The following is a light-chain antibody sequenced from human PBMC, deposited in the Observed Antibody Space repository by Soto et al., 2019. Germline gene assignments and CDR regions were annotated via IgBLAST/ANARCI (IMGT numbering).Light chain of an antibody. CDR2: DDR. CDR1: NIGSKS. V-gene: IGLV3-21*02. Sequence: SYELTQPPSMSVAPGQTARVTCGGYNIGSKSVHWYQQRPGQAPVLVVYDDRDRPSGILERFSGSNSGNTATLTISRVEAEDEADYYCQVWDSSTDHYVFGTGTKVTVL. J-gene: IGLJ1*01. CDR3: QVWDSSTDHYV.